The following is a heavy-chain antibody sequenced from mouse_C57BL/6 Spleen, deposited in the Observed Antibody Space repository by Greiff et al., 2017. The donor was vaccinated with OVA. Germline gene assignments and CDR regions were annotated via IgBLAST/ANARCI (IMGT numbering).Heavy chain of an antibody. CDR2: IRNKANGYTT. CDR1: GFTFTDYY. CDR3: ARDYYYGSSYWYFDV. D-gene: IGHD1-1*01. J-gene: IGHJ1*03. Sequence: DVKLVESGGGLVQPGGSLSLSCAASGFTFTDYYMSWVRQPPGKALEWLGFIRNKANGYTTEYSASVKGRFTISRDNSQSILYLQMNALRAEDSATYYCARDYYYGSSYWYFDVWGTGTTVTVSS. V-gene: IGHV7-3*01.